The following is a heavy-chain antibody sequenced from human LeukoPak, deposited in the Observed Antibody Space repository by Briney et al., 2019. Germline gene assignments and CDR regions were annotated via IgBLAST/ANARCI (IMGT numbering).Heavy chain of an antibody. J-gene: IGHJ6*02. V-gene: IGHV3-74*01. D-gene: IGHD3-16*01. CDR2: INGDGSST. CDR1: GLTFSTFW. CDR3: ARDRGDGRNYYYGMDV. Sequence: GGSLRLSCAASGLTFSTFWMHWVRQAPGKGLEWVSRINGDGSSTNYADSVKGRFTISRDNAKNTLHLHMNSLRAEDTAMYYCARDRGDGRNYYYGMDVWGQGTTVTVS.